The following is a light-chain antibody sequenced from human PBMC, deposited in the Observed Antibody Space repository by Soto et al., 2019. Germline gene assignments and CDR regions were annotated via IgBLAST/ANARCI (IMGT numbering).Light chain of an antibody. Sequence: DIQMTQSPSSLSASIGDRVTITCRASQTISRYLNWYQQKPGQAPKLLIYVASSLQSGVPSRFSGSGSGTGFTLTISNLQTEDSATYYCQQSHSTPLTFGGGTTVEIK. V-gene: IGKV1-39*01. J-gene: IGKJ4*01. CDR2: VAS. CDR1: QTISRY. CDR3: QQSHSTPLT.